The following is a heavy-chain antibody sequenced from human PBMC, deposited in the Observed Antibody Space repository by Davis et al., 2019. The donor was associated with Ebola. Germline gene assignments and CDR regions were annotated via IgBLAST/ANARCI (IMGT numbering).Heavy chain of an antibody. D-gene: IGHD3-10*01. J-gene: IGHJ4*02. Sequence: GESLKISCAASGFTFSDYYMSWIRQAPGKGLEWVSFIRHNSDDIHYADSVKGRFTISRDNAKNSLFLQMNSLRDEDTAVYYCVREWFGETDWGPGTLVTVSS. CDR1: GFTFSDYY. V-gene: IGHV3-11*06. CDR2: IRHNSDDI. CDR3: VREWFGETD.